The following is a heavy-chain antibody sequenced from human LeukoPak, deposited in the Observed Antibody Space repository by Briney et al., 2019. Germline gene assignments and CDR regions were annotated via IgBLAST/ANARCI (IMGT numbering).Heavy chain of an antibody. J-gene: IGHJ3*02. CDR2: ISYSGST. D-gene: IGHD1-26*01. Sequence: SETLSLTCTVSGVSISSYYWSWIRQPPGKGLEWIGYISYSGSTYYNPSLKSRVTISVDTSKSQFSLKLSSVTAADTAVYYCARRGSMGGSFVGAFDIWGQGTMVTVSS. CDR3: ARRGSMGGSFVGAFDI. CDR1: GVSISSYY. V-gene: IGHV4-59*08.